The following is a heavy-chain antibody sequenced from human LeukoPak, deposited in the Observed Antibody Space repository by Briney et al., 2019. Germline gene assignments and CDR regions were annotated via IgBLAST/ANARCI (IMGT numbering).Heavy chain of an antibody. CDR2: ISSGSST. CDR1: GFTFSRNY. J-gene: IGHJ4*02. Sequence: GGSLRLSCEASGFTFSRNYMSWVGQPPGKGLEWVSIISSGSSTYYTDSVKGRFTISRDNSKNTLYLQMNSLRAEDTAVYYCATGPPHSLDYWGQGTLVTVSS. CDR3: ATGPPHSLDY. V-gene: IGHV3-53*01.